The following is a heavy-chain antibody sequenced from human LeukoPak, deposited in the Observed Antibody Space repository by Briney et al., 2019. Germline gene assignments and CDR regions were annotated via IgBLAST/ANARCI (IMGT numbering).Heavy chain of an antibody. D-gene: IGHD4-17*01. CDR2: IYTSGST. CDR1: GGSISSYY. J-gene: IGHJ5*02. V-gene: IGHV4-4*07. CDR3: ARDANYGAPNWFDP. Sequence: PSETLSLTCTVSGGSISSYYWSWIRQPAGKGLAWIGRIYTSGSTNYTPSLKSRVTMSVDTSKNQFSLKLSSVTAADTAVYYCARDANYGAPNWFDPWGQGTLVTVSS.